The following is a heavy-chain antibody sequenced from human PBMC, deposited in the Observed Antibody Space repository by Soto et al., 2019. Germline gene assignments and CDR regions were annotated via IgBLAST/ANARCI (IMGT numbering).Heavy chain of an antibody. CDR2: ISYDGANK. CDR1: GFAFSSYA. J-gene: IGHJ6*02. V-gene: IGHV3-30-3*01. Sequence: GSLRLSCAASGFAFSSYAIHWVRQAPGKGLEWVGVISYDGANKYYTDSVKGRFTISRDNSKNTLYLQMNSLRVEDTAVYYCARGRDYYYAMDVWGQGTTVTVSS. CDR3: ARGRDYYYAMDV.